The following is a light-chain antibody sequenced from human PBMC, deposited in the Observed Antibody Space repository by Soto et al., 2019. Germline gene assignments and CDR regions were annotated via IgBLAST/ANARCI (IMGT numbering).Light chain of an antibody. V-gene: IGLV2-14*01. Sequence: QSALTQPASVSGSPGQSITISCTGTSSDVGGYNFVSWFQQHPGRAPKLIIYEVRIRPSGVSNRFSGSKSANTASLTLSGLQPEYEADYYCSSDTTTTHLVVFGGGTKLTVL. J-gene: IGLJ3*02. CDR1: SSDVGGYNF. CDR3: SSDTTTTHLVV. CDR2: EVR.